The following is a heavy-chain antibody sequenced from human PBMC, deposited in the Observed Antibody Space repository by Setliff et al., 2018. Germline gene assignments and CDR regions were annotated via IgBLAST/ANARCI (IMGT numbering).Heavy chain of an antibody. CDR1: GGSISTFY. Sequence: SETLSLTCTVSGGSISTFYWSWIRQSPEKGLEWIAYIHYSGSTNQNPSLKSRVTISLDTPKNQFSLKLSYMTAADTAAYYCARFLDPRDGYQNSPGFDFWGQGALVTVSS. V-gene: IGHV4-59*01. CDR2: IHYSGST. CDR3: ARFLDPRDGYQNSPGFDF. D-gene: IGHD2-21*01. J-gene: IGHJ4*02.